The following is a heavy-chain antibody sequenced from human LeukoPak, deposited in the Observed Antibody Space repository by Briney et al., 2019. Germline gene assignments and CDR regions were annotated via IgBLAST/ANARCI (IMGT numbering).Heavy chain of an antibody. Sequence: SVKVSCKASGGTFSIYAISWVRQAPGQGLEWMGGIIPIFGTANYAQKFQGRVTITADKSTSTAYMELSSLRSEDTAVYSRARAKTYYYDSSGYSASLEPWGQGTLVTVSS. CDR2: IIPIFGTA. CDR3: ARAKTYYYDSSGYSASLEP. J-gene: IGHJ5*02. CDR1: GGTFSIYA. V-gene: IGHV1-69*06. D-gene: IGHD3-22*01.